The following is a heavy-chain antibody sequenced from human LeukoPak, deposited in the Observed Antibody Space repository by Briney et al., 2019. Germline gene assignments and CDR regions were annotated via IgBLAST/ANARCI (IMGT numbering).Heavy chain of an antibody. D-gene: IGHD3-3*01. CDR1: GFTFSDYY. CDR3: ARDLQTRYGTIFGLVTPVFDC. V-gene: IGHV3-11*04. J-gene: IGHJ4*02. Sequence: GGSLRLSCAASGFTFSDYYMSWIGQAPGKGLEWVSYISSSGSTIYYADSVKGRFTISRDNAKNSLYLQMNSLRAEDTAVYYCARDLQTRYGTIFGLVTPVFDCCGQGTLVTVSS. CDR2: ISSSGSTI.